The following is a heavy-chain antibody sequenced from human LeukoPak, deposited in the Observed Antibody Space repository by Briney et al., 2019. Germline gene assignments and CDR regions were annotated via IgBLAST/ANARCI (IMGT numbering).Heavy chain of an antibody. CDR3: ARESRATQLDY. CDR1: GVSISSYY. D-gene: IGHD1-26*01. CDR2: IYYSGST. Sequence: SETLSLTCTVSGVSISSYYWSWIRQPPGKGLEWIGYIYYSGSTNYNPSLKSRVTISVDTSKNQFSLKLSSVTAADTAVYYCARESRATQLDYWGQGTLVTVSS. J-gene: IGHJ4*02. V-gene: IGHV4-59*01.